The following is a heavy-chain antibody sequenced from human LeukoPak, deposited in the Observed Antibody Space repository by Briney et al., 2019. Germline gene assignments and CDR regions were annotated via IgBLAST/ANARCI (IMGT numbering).Heavy chain of an antibody. CDR2: IIPIFGTA. D-gene: IGHD3-3*01. Sequence: ASVRVSCKASGGTFSSYAISWVRQAPGQGLEWMGGIIPIFGTANYAQKFQGRVTITADESTSTAYTELSSLRSEDTAVYYCARVGQEWLLEVWGQGTLVTVSS. J-gene: IGHJ4*02. V-gene: IGHV1-69*01. CDR1: GGTFSSYA. CDR3: ARVGQEWLLEV.